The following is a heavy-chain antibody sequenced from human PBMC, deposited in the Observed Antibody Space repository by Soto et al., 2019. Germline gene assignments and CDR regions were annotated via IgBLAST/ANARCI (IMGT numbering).Heavy chain of an antibody. CDR1: GGSISSYY. D-gene: IGHD2-15*01. Sequence: SETLSLTCTVSGGSISSYYWSWIRQPPGKGLEWIGYIYYSGSTNYNPSLKSRVTISVDRSKNQFSLKLRSVTAADTAVYYCARTLRVVAATPRAPNAIYYFDYWGQGTMVTACS. CDR2: IYYSGST. J-gene: IGHJ4*02. V-gene: IGHV4-59*01. CDR3: ARTLRVVAATPRAPNAIYYFDY.